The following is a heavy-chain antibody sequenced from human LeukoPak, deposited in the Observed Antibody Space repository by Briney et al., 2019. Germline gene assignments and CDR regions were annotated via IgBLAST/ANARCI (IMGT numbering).Heavy chain of an antibody. V-gene: IGHV1-2*02. D-gene: IGHD3-22*01. J-gene: IGHJ4*02. CDR2: INPNSGGT. CDR1: GYTFTFYY. CDR3: ARGDADSSGYAPG. Sequence: ASVTVSFKASGYTFTFYYMHWVRQAPGQGREWMGWINPNSGGTNYAQKFQGRVTMTRDTSISTAYMELSRLRSDDTAVYYCARGDADSSGYAPGWGQGTLVTVSS.